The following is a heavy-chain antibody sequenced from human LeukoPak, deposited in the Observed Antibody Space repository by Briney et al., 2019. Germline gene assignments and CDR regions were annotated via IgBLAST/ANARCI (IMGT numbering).Heavy chain of an antibody. CDR3: ARGRGAVAGIMGIGAFDI. V-gene: IGHV1-2*04. CDR1: GYTFTGYY. Sequence: ASVKVSCKASGYTFTGYYMHWVRQAPGQGLEWMGWINPNSGGTNYAQKFQGWVTMTRDTSISTAYMELSRLRSDDTAVYYCARGRGAVAGIMGIGAFDIWGQGTMVTVSS. CDR2: INPNSGGT. D-gene: IGHD6-19*01. J-gene: IGHJ3*02.